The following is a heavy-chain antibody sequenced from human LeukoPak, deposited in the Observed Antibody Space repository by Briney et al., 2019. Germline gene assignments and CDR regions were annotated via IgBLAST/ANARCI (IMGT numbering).Heavy chain of an antibody. J-gene: IGHJ4*02. V-gene: IGHV4-34*01. CDR1: GGSFSGYY. CDR3: ARGLVLGEANDY. Sequence: SSETLSLTCAVYGGSFSGYYWSWIRQPPGKGLEWIGEINHSGSTNYNPSLKGRVTISVDTSKNQFSLKLSSVTAADTAVYYCARGLVLGEANDYWSQGTLVTVSS. CDR2: INHSGST. D-gene: IGHD6-13*01.